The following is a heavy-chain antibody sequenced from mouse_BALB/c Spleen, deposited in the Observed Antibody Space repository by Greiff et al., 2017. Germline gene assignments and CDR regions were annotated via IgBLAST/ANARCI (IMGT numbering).Heavy chain of an antibody. Sequence: EVQLMESGGGLVKPGGSLKLSCAASGFTFRDYYMYWVRQTPEKRLEWVATISDGGSYTYYPDSVKGRFTISRDNAKNNLYLQMSSLKSEDTAMYYCASSLITTYAMDYWGQGTSVTVSS. CDR1: GFTFRDYY. CDR3: ASSLITTYAMDY. D-gene: IGHD1-1*01. V-gene: IGHV5-4*02. CDR2: ISDGGSYT. J-gene: IGHJ4*01.